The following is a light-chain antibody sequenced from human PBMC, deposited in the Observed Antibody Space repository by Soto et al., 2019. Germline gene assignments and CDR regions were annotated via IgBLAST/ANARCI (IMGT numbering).Light chain of an antibody. V-gene: IGLV1-47*01. CDR3: AMWDDSLSGPYVV. CDR1: SSKMGSDY. Sequence: QSALTQPPSASGTPGQRVTISCPGSSSKMGSDYVYWYQQLPGPAPKLLFYRNDQRPSGVPDRFSGSKSDTSASLAISGLRSEDEADYYCAMWDDSLSGPYVVFGGGTKLTVL. CDR2: RND. J-gene: IGLJ2*01.